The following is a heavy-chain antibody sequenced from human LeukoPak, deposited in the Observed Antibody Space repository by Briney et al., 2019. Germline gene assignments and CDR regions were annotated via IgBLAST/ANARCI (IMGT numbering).Heavy chain of an antibody. V-gene: IGHV4-39*01. CDR1: GGSISSSSYY. Sequence: PSETLSLTCTVSGGSISSSSYYWGWIRQPPGKGLEWIGSIFYSGSTSYNPSLKSRVTISVDTSKTQFSLRLSSVTAADTAVYYCARLMVVGAYSGWHPWYFDYWGQGTLVTVSS. J-gene: IGHJ4*02. D-gene: IGHD6-19*01. CDR2: IFYSGST. CDR3: ARLMVVGAYSGWHPWYFDY.